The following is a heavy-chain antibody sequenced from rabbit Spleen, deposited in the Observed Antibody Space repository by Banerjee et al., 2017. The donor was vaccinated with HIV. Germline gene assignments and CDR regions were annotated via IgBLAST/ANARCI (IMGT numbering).Heavy chain of an antibody. CDR1: GFDFNNYG. D-gene: IGHD6-1*01. CDR2: IDPIFGRT. V-gene: IGHV1S47*01. CDR3: ARLGHADWPYAYGLKL. Sequence: QEQLVESGGGLVQPGGSLKLSCKASGFDFNNYGVSWVRQAPGKGLEWIGYIDPIFGRTYYASWVNGRFSISSHNAQNTVSLQMNSLTAADTATYFCARLGHADWPYAYGLKLWGQGTLVTVS. J-gene: IGHJ4*01.